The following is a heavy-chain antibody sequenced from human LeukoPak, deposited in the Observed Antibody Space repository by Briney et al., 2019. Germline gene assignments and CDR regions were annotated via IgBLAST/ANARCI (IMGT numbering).Heavy chain of an antibody. V-gene: IGHV1-2*02. CDR3: ARAGRTSSIAVVCPFDS. Sequence: APVKASCKASGYTFTVYYMLCVRQAPGQGLEWMVWSNHHSGGANYAQKFQGRVTMTRDTSISTADMELSRLRSDDTAVYYCARAGRTSSIAVVCPFDSWGQGTLVTVSS. CDR2: SNHHSGGA. D-gene: IGHD6-19*01. J-gene: IGHJ5*01. CDR1: GYTFTVYY.